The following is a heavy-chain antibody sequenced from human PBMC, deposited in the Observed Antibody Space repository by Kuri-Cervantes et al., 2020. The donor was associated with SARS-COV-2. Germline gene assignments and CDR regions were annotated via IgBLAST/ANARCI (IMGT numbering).Heavy chain of an antibody. CDR3: ARGVGAAVAGTLTTIYYYYGMDV. CDR1: GGSFSAYY. CDR2: INHSGSI. Sequence: TLSLTSDVDGGSFSAYYWSWNRQHPGKGLEWIGEINHSGSINYNPSLNSRVTISVDTYKNQFSLKLSSVTAADTAVYYCARGVGAAVAGTLTTIYYYYGMDVWGQGTTVTVSS. J-gene: IGHJ6*02. V-gene: IGHV4-34*01. D-gene: IGHD6-19*01.